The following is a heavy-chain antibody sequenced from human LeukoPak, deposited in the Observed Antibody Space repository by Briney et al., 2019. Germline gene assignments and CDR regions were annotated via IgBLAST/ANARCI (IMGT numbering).Heavy chain of an antibody. Sequence: GASVKVSCKASGYTFTSYDINWVRQATGQGLEWMGWMNPNSGNTGYAQKFQGRVTMTRNTSISTAYMGLSSLRSEDTAVYYCARGAARWLQDLDYWGLGTLVTVSS. CDR1: GYTFTSYD. CDR3: ARGAARWLQDLDY. D-gene: IGHD5-24*01. V-gene: IGHV1-8*01. CDR2: MNPNSGNT. J-gene: IGHJ4*02.